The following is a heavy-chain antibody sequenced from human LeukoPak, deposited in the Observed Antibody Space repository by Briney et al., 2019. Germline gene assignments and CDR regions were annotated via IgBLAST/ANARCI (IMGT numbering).Heavy chain of an antibody. D-gene: IGHD6-6*01. CDR2: ISGSTSYI. CDR3: AKDTHSRPHYMDV. Sequence: PGGSLRLSCAASVFAFSSSSMNWVRQAPGKGLEWVSSISGSTSYIYYADSVKGRFTISRDNAKNSPYLQMNSLRAEDMALYYCAKDTHSRPHYMDVWGKGTTVTVSS. J-gene: IGHJ6*03. V-gene: IGHV3-21*04. CDR1: VFAFSSSS.